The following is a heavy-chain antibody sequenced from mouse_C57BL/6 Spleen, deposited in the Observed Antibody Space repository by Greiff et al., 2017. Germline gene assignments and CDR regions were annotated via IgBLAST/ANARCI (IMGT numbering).Heavy chain of an antibody. CDR2: INPNNGGT. CDR1: GYTFTDYY. V-gene: IGHV1-26*01. D-gene: IGHD1-1*01. Sequence: VQLQQSGPELVKPGASVKISCKASGYTFTDYYMNWVKQSHGKSLEWIGDINPNNGGTSYNQKFKGKATLTVDKSSSTAYMELRSLTSEDSAVYYCARSLATVVARGYFDGWGTGTTVTVSS. CDR3: ARSLATVVARGYFDG. J-gene: IGHJ1*03.